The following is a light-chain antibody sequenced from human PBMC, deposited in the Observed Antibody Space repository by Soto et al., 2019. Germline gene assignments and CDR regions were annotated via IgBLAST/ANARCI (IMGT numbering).Light chain of an antibody. Sequence: QSVLTQPPSASGTPGQRVTISCSGSSSNLGSNTVNWYQQLPGTAPKLLIYSNNQRPSGVPDRSSGSKSGTSASLAISGLQSEDEADYYCAAWDDSLKGVFGGGTKLTVL. CDR2: SNN. CDR1: SSNLGSNT. V-gene: IGLV1-44*01. J-gene: IGLJ3*02. CDR3: AAWDDSLKGV.